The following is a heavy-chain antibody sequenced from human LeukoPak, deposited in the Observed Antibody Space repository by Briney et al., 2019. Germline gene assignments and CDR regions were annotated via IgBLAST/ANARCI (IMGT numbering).Heavy chain of an antibody. D-gene: IGHD4-17*01. CDR1: GGSISSGGYY. V-gene: IGHV4-31*03. CDR2: IYYSGST. J-gene: IGHJ4*02. CDR3: ARRTLRSPFDD. Sequence: SETLSLTCTVSGGSISSGGYYWSWIRQHPGKGLEWIGYIYYSGSTYYNPSLKSRVTISVDTSKNQFSLRLSSVTAADTAVYYCARRTLRSPFDDWGQGTLVTVSS.